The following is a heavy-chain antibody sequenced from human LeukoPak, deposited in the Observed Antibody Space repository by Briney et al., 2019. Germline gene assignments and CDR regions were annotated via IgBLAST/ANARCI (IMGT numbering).Heavy chain of an antibody. V-gene: IGHV3-23*01. J-gene: IGHJ6*02. CDR1: GFTFSSYA. D-gene: IGHD3-10*01. CDR2: ISGSGGRT. CDR3: AGTVRGVINYYGMDV. Sequence: GASLRLSCAASGFTFSSYAMSWVSQARGKGLEWVSAISGSGGRTYYADSVKGRFTISRDNSKNTLYLQMNSLRAEDTAVYYCAGTVRGVINYYGMDVWGQGTTVTVSS.